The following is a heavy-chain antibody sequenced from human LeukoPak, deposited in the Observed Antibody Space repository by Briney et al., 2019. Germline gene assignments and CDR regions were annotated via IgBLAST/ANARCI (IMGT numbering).Heavy chain of an antibody. D-gene: IGHD5-24*01. J-gene: IGHJ4*02. Sequence: GGSLRLSCAASGFTFSDYYMSWTRQAPGKGLEWVSYISSSGSTIYYADSVKGRFTISRDNAKNSLYLQMNSLRAEDTAVYYCARDVEMATNAEGYWGQGTLVTVSS. CDR1: GFTFSDYY. CDR2: ISSSGSTI. CDR3: ARDVEMATNAEGY. V-gene: IGHV3-11*01.